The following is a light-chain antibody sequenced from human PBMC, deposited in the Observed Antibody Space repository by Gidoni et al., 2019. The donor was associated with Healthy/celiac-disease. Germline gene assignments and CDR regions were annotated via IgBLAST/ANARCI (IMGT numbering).Light chain of an antibody. J-gene: IGKJ3*01. CDR3: QQYNNWPPFT. V-gene: IGKV3-15*01. CDR1: QSVSSN. Sequence: EITLTQSPATLSVSPGERATLSCRASQSVSSNLAGYQQKPGQAPSLLIYGAPPRGTGITARCSSSGCGTEFTITISSLLYEDFAVYYCQQYNNWPPFTFGPGTKVEIK. CDR2: GAP.